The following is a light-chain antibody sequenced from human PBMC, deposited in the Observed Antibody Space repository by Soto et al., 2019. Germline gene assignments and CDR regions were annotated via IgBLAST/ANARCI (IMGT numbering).Light chain of an antibody. CDR1: QSVSSNY. CDR2: GAS. J-gene: IGKJ1*01. CDR3: QQYGSSPPT. V-gene: IGKV3-20*01. Sequence: EIVLTQSPGTLSLSPGERATISCRASQSVSSNYLAWYRRKPGQAPRLLIYGASSRATGIPDRFSGSGSGTDFTLTITRLEPEDFAVYYCQQYGSSPPTFGPGTRVEIK.